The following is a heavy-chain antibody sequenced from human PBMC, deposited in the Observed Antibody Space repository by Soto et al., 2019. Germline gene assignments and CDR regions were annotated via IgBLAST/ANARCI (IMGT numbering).Heavy chain of an antibody. J-gene: IGHJ4*02. V-gene: IGHV3-21*01. CDR1: GFTFSSYS. D-gene: IGHD3-3*01. Sequence: GGSLRLSCAASGFTFSSYSMNWVRQAPGKGLEWVSSISSSSSYIYYADSVKGRFTISRDNAKNSLYLQMNSLRAEDTAVYYCARDMGYDFWSGYSDHFDYWGQGTLVTVSS. CDR3: ARDMGYDFWSGYSDHFDY. CDR2: ISSSSSYI.